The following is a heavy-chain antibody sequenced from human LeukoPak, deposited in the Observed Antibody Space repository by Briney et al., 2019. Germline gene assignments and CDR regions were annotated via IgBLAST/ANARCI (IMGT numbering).Heavy chain of an antibody. CDR2: VFYTETTRTT. CDR1: GAYISSYY. J-gene: IGHJ4*02. Sequence: SETLSLTCTVSGAYISSYYWAWIRQPPGKGLEWIGYVFYTETTRTTNYNPSLKSRVTISVDTSKNQFSLKLSSVTAADTAVYYCAVRFDYWGQGTLVTVSS. CDR3: AVRFDY. V-gene: IGHV4-59*12.